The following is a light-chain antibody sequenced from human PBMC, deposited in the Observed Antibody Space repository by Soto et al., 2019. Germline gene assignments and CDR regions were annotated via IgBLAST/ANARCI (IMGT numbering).Light chain of an antibody. CDR1: QSLLHSNGYNY. CDR2: LGS. CDR3: MQALQTPWT. V-gene: IGKV2-28*01. J-gene: IGKJ1*01. Sequence: DIVMTQSPLSLPVTPGEPASISCRSSQSLLHSNGYNYLDWYLQKPGQSPQLLIYLGSTRASGVPDRFSGSGSGTDFTLKISRVEAEDVGVYYCMQALQTPWTFVQGTKVEIK.